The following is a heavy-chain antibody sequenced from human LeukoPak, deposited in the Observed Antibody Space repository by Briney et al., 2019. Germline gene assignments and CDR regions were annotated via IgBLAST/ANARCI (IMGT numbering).Heavy chain of an antibody. Sequence: GRSLRLSCAASGFTFSSYAMHWVRQAPGKGLEWVAVIPYDGSNKYYADSVKGRFTISRDNSKNTLYLQMNSLRAEDTAVYFCARGGLSIMGYWGQGTLVTVSS. CDR1: GFTFSSYA. D-gene: IGHD2/OR15-2a*01. V-gene: IGHV3-30-3*01. CDR2: IPYDGSNK. J-gene: IGHJ4*02. CDR3: ARGGLSIMGY.